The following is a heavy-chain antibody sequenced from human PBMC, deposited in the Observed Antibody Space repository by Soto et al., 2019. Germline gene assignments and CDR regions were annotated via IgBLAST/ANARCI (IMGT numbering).Heavy chain of an antibody. V-gene: IGHV3-64*01. D-gene: IGHD6-19*01. CDR3: ARREQSDYYYMDV. J-gene: IGHJ6*03. Sequence: EVQLVESGGGLVQPGGSLRLSCAASGFTFSNYAMDWVRQASGKVLEYVSGISSNGVGTYYANSVKVRFTISRDNSKNTLYLQMGTLRAEDMAVYYCARREQSDYYYMDVWGKGTSVTVSS. CDR2: ISSNGVGT. CDR1: GFTFSNYA.